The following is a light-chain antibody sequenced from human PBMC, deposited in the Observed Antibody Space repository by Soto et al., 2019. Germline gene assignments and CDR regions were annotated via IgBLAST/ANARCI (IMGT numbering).Light chain of an antibody. CDR1: SSDIGRYNY. V-gene: IGLV2-8*01. CDR2: EVN. J-gene: IGLJ1*01. CDR3: SSYAGDNTYV. Sequence: QSVLTQPPSASGSPGQSATISCTGTSSDIGRYNYVSWYQQHPGKAPKLIIFEVNKWPSGVPDRFSASKSGNTASLTVSWLQAEDEADYYCSSYAGDNTYVFGTGTKVTVL.